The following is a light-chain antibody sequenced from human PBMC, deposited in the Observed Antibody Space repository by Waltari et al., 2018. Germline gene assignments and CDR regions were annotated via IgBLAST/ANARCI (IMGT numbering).Light chain of an antibody. J-gene: IGLJ2*01. Sequence: QSALTQPASVSGSPGQSITISCPGTSRAVGAYNSVSWYQQHPGKAPKLMIFDVSKRPSGVSKRCSGSKAGNTASLTISGRQAEDEAEYYCSSYISSSTLELFGGGTSLTVL. V-gene: IGLV2-14*03. CDR3: SSYISSSTLEL. CDR2: DVS. CDR1: SRAVGAYNS.